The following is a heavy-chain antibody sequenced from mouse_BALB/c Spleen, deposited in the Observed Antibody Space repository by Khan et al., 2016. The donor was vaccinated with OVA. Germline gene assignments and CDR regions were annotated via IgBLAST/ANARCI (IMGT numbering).Heavy chain of an antibody. CDR1: GFSLSNYG. Sequence: QVQLKESGPGLVAPSQSLSITCTVSGFSLSNYGIHWVRQPPGKGLEWLGVIWTGGITNYNSALMSRLSISKDNSQSQVFLKMNRLQTDDTAIYYCARSYDYDVRGVAYWGQGTLVTVSA. V-gene: IGHV2-9*02. CDR3: ARSYDYDVRGVAY. J-gene: IGHJ3*01. CDR2: IWTGGIT. D-gene: IGHD2-4*01.